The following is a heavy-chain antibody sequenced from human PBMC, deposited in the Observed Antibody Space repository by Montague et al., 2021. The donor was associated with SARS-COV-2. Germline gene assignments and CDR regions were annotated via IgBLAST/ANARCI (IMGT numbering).Heavy chain of an antibody. V-gene: IGHV4-39*01. D-gene: IGHD1-26*01. CDR1: GGSISSSGFY. J-gene: IGHJ1*01. CDR3: ARYSGRNYDGLRY. Sequence: SETLSLTCSVSGGSISSSGFYWGWTRQPPGKGLEWIGSIYYSGNTYHSPSLESRVTISIDTSKNQFSLQLSSVTAADTAVYYCARYSGRNYDGLRYWGQGTLVTVSS. CDR2: IYYSGNT.